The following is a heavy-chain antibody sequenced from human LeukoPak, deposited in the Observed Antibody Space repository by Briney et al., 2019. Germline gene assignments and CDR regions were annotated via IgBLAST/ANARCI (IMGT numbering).Heavy chain of an antibody. CDR2: ISWNSGSI. J-gene: IGHJ4*02. CDR3: AKDIGYYDSSGYPSLFDY. V-gene: IGHV3-9*01. D-gene: IGHD3-22*01. Sequence: GGSLRLSCAASGFTFSSYSMNWVRQAPGKGLEWVSGISWNSGSIGYADSVKGRFTISRDNAKNSLYLQMNSLRAEDTALYYCAKDIGYYDSSGYPSLFDYWGQGTLVTVSS. CDR1: GFTFSSYS.